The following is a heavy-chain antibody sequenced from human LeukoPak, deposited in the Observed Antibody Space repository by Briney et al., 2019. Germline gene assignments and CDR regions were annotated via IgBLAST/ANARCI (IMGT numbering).Heavy chain of an antibody. CDR1: GFTFSSYA. J-gene: IGHJ6*03. D-gene: IGHD3-3*01. Sequence: GGSLRLSCAASGFTFSSYAMSWVRQAPGKGLEWVSAISGSGGSTYYADSVKGRFTISRDNSKNTLYLQMNSLRAEDTAVYYCAKSGAPDGFWRGYYLYFVPGTYYYYYYMDVWGKGTTVTVSS. CDR2: ISGSGGST. CDR3: AKSGAPDGFWRGYYLYFVPGTYYYYYYMDV. V-gene: IGHV3-23*01.